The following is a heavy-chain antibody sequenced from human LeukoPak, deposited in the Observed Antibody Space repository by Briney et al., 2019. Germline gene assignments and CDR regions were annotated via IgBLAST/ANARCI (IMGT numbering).Heavy chain of an antibody. CDR1: GYTFTGYY. J-gene: IGHJ4*02. Sequence: ASVKVSCKASGYTFTGYYMHWVRQAPGQGLEWMGWINPKSGGTNYAQKFQGRVTMTRDTSISTAYMELSRLRSDDTAVYYCAAAQLGSGYFHWGQGTLVTVSS. CDR3: AAAQLGSGYFH. CDR2: INPKSGGT. V-gene: IGHV1-2*02. D-gene: IGHD3-22*01.